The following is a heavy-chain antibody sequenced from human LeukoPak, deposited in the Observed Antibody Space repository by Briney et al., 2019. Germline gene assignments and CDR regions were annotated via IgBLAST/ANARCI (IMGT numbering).Heavy chain of an antibody. D-gene: IGHD3-3*01. CDR2: ISGSGGTS. CDR3: ATAAGADFFDY. V-gene: IGHV3-23*01. CDR1: GFSFRSYA. Sequence: GGSLRLSCAASGFSFRSYAMSWVRQAPGMGLEWVSAISGSGGTSDYADSVKGRFTISRDNSKNTLYLQMNSLRAEDTAVYYCATAAGADFFDYWGQGTLVSVSS. J-gene: IGHJ4*02.